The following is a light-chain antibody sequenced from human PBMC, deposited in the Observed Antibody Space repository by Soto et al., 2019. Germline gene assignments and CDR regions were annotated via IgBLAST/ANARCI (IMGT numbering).Light chain of an antibody. J-gene: IGKJ1*01. V-gene: IGKV1-5*01. CDR3: QQYDTYSPT. CDR2: DAS. CDR1: QNINNW. Sequence: DIQMTQSPSTLSASVGDRVTITCRASQNINNWLAWYQQKPGKAPNVLIYDASSLKSGVPSRFSGSGSGTEFTLTICSLQPDDFATYYCQQYDTYSPTFGQGTKVEIK.